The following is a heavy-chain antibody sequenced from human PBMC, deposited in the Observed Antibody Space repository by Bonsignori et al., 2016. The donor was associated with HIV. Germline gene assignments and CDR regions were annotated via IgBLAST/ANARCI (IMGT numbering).Heavy chain of an antibody. Sequence: WIRQPPGKGLEWIGRVYSSGSSTYSPSLKSRVTIAVDTSNNQFSLKLISVTAADTAVYYCANSLGAWGSGTLVTVSS. CDR3: ANSLGA. D-gene: IGHD3-16*01. V-gene: IGHV4-61*02. J-gene: IGHJ5*02. CDR2: VYSSGSS.